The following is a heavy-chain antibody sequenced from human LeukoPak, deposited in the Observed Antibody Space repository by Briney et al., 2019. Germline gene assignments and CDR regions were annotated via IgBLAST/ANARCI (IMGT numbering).Heavy chain of an antibody. J-gene: IGHJ3*02. CDR3: TKALRGRRDAYDI. Sequence: GGFLLLSCVASRIIFRHHAMNWVRRARGKGLEWVASIFDSGAPSYYADSEKGRVTISRDNSGNAFYLSMEDLRGEDWASYLCTKALRGRRDAYDIWGQGTRVIVSS. V-gene: IGHV3-23*01. D-gene: IGHD3-10*01. CDR2: IFDSGAPS. CDR1: RIIFRHHA.